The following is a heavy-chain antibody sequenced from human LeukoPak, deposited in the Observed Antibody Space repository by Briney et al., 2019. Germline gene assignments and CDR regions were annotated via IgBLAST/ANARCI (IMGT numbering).Heavy chain of an antibody. D-gene: IGHD3-16*01. J-gene: IGHJ4*02. CDR3: ARVDRGGPLDC. CDR1: GFTVSSNY. V-gene: IGHV3-66*01. Sequence: GGSLRLSCAASGFTVSSNYMSWVRQAPGKGLEWVSVIYSGGSTYYADSVKGRFTISRDNAKNSLYLQMNSLRAEDTAVYYCARVDRGGPLDCWGQGTLVTVSS. CDR2: IYSGGST.